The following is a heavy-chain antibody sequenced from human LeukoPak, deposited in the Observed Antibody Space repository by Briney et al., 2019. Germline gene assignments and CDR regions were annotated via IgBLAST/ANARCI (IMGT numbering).Heavy chain of an antibody. CDR1: GYSFTNYW. CDR3: ARPYYDSRDAFDI. Sequence: GESLKISCQGSGYSFTNYWIGWVRQMPGKGLERMVIIYPGDSDSTYSPSFQGQVTISADKSISTAYLQWSSLKASDTAMYYCARPYYDSRDAFDIWGQGTMVTVSS. D-gene: IGHD3-22*01. CDR2: IYPGDSDS. V-gene: IGHV5-51*01. J-gene: IGHJ3*02.